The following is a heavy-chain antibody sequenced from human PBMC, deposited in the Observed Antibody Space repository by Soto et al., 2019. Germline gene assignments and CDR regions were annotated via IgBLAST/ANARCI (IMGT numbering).Heavy chain of an antibody. D-gene: IGHD1-26*01. CDR1: GFSVSSNY. CDR2: VSDVERA. V-gene: IGHV3-53*01. J-gene: IGHJ5*02. Sequence: EVRLVESGGGLIQPGGSLRLSCVVSGFSVSSNYMSWVRQAPGKGLEWVTVVSDVERANYADSVKVRFTVSRDISRRTVFIQMNSLRAEDTAVYYCARPHSAAFAWAAESWGKGTLVIVSS. CDR3: ARPHSAAFAWAAES.